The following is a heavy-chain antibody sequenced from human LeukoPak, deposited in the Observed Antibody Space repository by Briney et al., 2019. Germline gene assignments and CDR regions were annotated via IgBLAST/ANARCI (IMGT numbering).Heavy chain of an antibody. V-gene: IGHV3-33*01. J-gene: IGHJ5*02. CDR1: GFTFSSHG. CDR2: IWYDGSNK. CDR3: ARRLWSGSLNWFDP. D-gene: IGHD3-3*01. Sequence: GGSLRLSCAASGFTFSSHGMHWVRQAPGKGLEWVAVIWYDGSNKFYADSVRGRFTISRDNSKNTLYVQMNSLRAEDTAVYYCARRLWSGSLNWFDPWGQGTLVTVSS.